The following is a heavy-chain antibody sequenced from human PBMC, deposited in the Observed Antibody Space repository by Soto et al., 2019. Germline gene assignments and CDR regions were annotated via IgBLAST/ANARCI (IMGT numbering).Heavy chain of an antibody. Sequence: LRLSCATSGFPFNDCYMTWIRQAPGKGLEWLSHISPKSTFRNYADSVKGRFTISRDNTESSLFLQMNSLGVDDTAVYSCVRGGGGGLFEHWGQGVLVTVSS. CDR2: ISPKSTFR. CDR3: VRGGGGGLFEH. D-gene: IGHD2-21*01. V-gene: IGHV3-11*06. J-gene: IGHJ4*02. CDR1: GFPFNDCY.